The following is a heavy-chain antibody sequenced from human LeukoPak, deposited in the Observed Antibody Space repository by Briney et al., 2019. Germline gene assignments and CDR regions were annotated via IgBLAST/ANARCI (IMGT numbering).Heavy chain of an antibody. Sequence: GGSLRLSCAASGFTVSSNYAMSWVRQAPGKGLEWVSSIGSGGTTHYADSVKGRFTISRDNSKNTLFLQMNSLRAEDTAVYYCAKYFYDSSTYSFDYWGQGTLVTVSS. D-gene: IGHD3-22*01. V-gene: IGHV3-23*01. CDR2: IGSGGTT. J-gene: IGHJ4*02. CDR3: AKYFYDSSTYSFDY. CDR1: GFTVSSNYA.